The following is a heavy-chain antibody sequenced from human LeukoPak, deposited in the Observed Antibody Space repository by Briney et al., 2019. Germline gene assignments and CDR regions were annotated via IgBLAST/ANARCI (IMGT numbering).Heavy chain of an antibody. CDR2: INRNGDST. J-gene: IGHJ4*02. V-gene: IGHV3-20*04. CDR3: ARGFRNGPFDC. Sequence: GGSLRLSCEASGFSFDDYGMSWVRQLPGKGLEWVSGINRNGDSTDYAGSVKGRFTISRDNAKNSHFLQMNSLRVEDTALYYCARGFRNGPFDCWGQGTLVTVSS. CDR1: GFSFDDYG. D-gene: IGHD2-8*01.